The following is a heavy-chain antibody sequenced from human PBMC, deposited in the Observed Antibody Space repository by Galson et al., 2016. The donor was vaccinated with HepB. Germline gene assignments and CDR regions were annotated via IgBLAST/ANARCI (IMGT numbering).Heavy chain of an antibody. J-gene: IGHJ4*02. V-gene: IGHV3-23*01. CDR1: GFTFSSYA. D-gene: IGHD3-3*01. Sequence: SLRLSCAASGFTFSSYAMSWVRQAPGKGLEWVSAISGNGDSIYYADSVRGRFTISRDNSKNTLFSQINSLRAEDTAVFYCAKDVHYDFWSALHNYFEYWGQGVLVTVSS. CDR3: AKDVHYDFWSALHNYFEY. CDR2: ISGNGDSI.